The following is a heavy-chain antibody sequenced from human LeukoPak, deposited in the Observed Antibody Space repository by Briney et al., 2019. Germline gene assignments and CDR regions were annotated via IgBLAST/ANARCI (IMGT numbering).Heavy chain of an antibody. V-gene: IGHV4-59*08. J-gene: IGHJ6*02. CDR2: IYYSGST. D-gene: IGHD5-18*01. Sequence: PSETLSLTCTVSGDSISSYYWSWIRQPPGKGLEWIGYIYYSGSTNYNPSLKSRVTISVDTSKNQFSLKLSSVTAADTAVYYCARRGYTYGYNYYYGMDVWGQGTTVTVSS. CDR3: ARRGYTYGYNYYYGMDV. CDR1: GDSISSYY.